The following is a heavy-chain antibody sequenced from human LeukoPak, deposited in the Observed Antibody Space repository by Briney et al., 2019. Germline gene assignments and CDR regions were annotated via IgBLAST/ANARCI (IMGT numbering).Heavy chain of an antibody. CDR2: IYYIGST. CDR3: ARHVNSNGSPSDY. D-gene: IGHD1-26*01. CDR1: GGSFSGYY. J-gene: IGHJ4*02. Sequence: SETLSLTCAVYGGSFSGYYWGWIRQPPGKGLEWIGSIYYIGSTYYNPSLRSRVTISVDTSKNQFSLKLRSVTAADTAVYYCARHVNSNGSPSDYWGQGTLVTVSS. V-gene: IGHV4-39*01.